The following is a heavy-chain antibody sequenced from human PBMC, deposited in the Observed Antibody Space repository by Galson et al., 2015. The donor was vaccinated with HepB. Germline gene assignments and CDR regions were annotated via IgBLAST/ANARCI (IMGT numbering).Heavy chain of an antibody. V-gene: IGHV3-66*01. CDR3: AREYYDFGNGYSSYYYYGMDF. CDR1: GFTVSSNY. D-gene: IGHD3-3*01. Sequence: SLRLSCAASGFTVSSNYMSWVRQAPGKGLEWVSVIYSGGSTYYEDSVKGRFTISSDNSKNTLYLQMNSLRAEDTAVYYCAREYYDFGNGYSSYYYYGMDFWGQGTTVTVSS. CDR2: IYSGGST. J-gene: IGHJ6*02.